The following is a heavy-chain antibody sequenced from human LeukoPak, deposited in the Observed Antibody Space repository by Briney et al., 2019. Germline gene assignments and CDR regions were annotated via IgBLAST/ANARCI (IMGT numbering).Heavy chain of an antibody. J-gene: IGHJ4*02. CDR3: ARESFYYGSAGSDYFDY. CDR1: GYSISSGYY. V-gene: IGHV4-38-2*02. CDR2: IYHSGST. Sequence: PSETLSLTCTVSGYSISSGYYWGWIRQPPGKGLEWIGNIYHSGSTYYNPSLKSRVTISVDTSKNQFSLKLSSVTAADTAVYYCARESFYYGSAGSDYFDYWGQGTLVTVSS. D-gene: IGHD3-10*01.